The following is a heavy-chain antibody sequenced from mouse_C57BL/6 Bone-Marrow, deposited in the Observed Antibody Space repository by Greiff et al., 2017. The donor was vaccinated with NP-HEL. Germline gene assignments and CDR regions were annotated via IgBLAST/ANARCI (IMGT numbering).Heavy chain of an antibody. D-gene: IGHD2-2*01. Sequence: EVKLMESGGGLVQPGGSLSLSCAASGFTFTDYYMSWARQPPGKALEWLGFIRNKANGYTTEYSASVKGRFTISRDNSQSILYLQMNALRAEDSATYYCARYPFYYGYDGWYFDVWGTGTTVTVSS. CDR3: ARYPFYYGYDGWYFDV. CDR1: GFTFTDYY. J-gene: IGHJ1*03. CDR2: IRNKANGYTT. V-gene: IGHV7-3*01.